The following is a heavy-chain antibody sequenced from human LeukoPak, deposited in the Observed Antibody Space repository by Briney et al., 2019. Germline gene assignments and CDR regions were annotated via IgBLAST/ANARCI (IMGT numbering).Heavy chain of an antibody. CDR3: ARDLPISDSSGYYLDY. CDR1: GFTFSSKW. V-gene: IGHV3-74*01. J-gene: IGHJ4*02. Sequence: GGSLRLSCAASGFTFSSKWIHWVRQAPGKGPEWVSRIDNGGSYTSYADSVKGRFTISRDNAKNTLYLQMNSLRAEDTAVYYCARDLPISDSSGYYLDYWGQGTVVTVSS. D-gene: IGHD3-22*01. CDR2: IDNGGSYT.